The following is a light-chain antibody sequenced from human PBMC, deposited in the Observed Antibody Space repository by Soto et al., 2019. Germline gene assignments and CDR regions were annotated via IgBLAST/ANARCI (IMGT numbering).Light chain of an antibody. CDR2: GAS. V-gene: IGKV3-20*01. CDR3: QQYGNSPWT. Sequence: EIVLPQSPCTLSLSPGERATLSCRASQRGFSSYLAWYQQTPGQAPRLLIYGASSRATGIPDRFSGSGSGADFTLTISRLEPEAFAEYFCQQYGNSPWTFGRGTKVEIK. CDR1: QRGFSSY. J-gene: IGKJ1*01.